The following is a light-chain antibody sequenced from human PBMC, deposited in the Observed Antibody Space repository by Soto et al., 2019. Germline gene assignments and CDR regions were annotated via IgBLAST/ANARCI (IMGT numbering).Light chain of an antibody. CDR1: SSDVGGYNY. Sequence: QSALTQPCSVAGSPGQAVTISYTGTSSDVGGYNYVSWYQQHPGKAPKLMFYDVSKRPSGVPDRFSGSKSGNTASLTISGLQAEDEADYYCCSYAGSSWVFGGGTKLTVL. J-gene: IGLJ2*01. V-gene: IGLV2-11*01. CDR3: CSYAGSSWV. CDR2: DVS.